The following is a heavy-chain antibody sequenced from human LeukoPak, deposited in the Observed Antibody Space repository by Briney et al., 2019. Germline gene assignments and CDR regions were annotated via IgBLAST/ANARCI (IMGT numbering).Heavy chain of an antibody. Sequence: GGSLILSCAASGFTVSSNYMTWVRQAPGKGLEWVSGIHSGGNTYYADSVKGRFTISRDNSKNTLYLQMNSLRAEDSAVYYCAKVAFYDSSGFDYWGQGTLVTASS. CDR3: AKVAFYDSSGFDY. V-gene: IGHV3-66*01. CDR2: IHSGGNT. J-gene: IGHJ4*02. D-gene: IGHD3-22*01. CDR1: GFTVSSNY.